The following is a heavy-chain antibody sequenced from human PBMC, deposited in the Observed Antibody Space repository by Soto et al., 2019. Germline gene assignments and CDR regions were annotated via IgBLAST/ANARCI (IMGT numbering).Heavy chain of an antibody. V-gene: IGHV1-69*13. CDR1: GGTFSSCA. J-gene: IGHJ5*02. CDR3: ARDSGQPLSVNWFAP. Sequence: SVKVSCKASGGTFSSCAISWVRQAPGQGLEWMGGIIPIFGTANYAQKFQGRVTITADESTSTAYMELSSLRSEDTAVYYCARDSGQPLSVNWFAPWGQGTLVTVSS. CDR2: IIPIFGTA. D-gene: IGHD3-3*02.